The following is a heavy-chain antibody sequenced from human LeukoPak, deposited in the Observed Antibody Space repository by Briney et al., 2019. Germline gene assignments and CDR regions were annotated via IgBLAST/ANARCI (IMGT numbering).Heavy chain of an antibody. D-gene: IGHD4-17*01. V-gene: IGHV4-30-2*01. Sequence: SQTLSLTRAVSGGSISSGGYSGSWIRQPPGKGLEWIGYIYHSGSTYYNPSLKSRVTISVDRSKNQFSLKLSSVTAADTAVYYCARDLYGDYTFDYWGQGTLVTVSS. CDR2: IYHSGST. J-gene: IGHJ4*02. CDR3: ARDLYGDYTFDY. CDR1: GGSISSGGYS.